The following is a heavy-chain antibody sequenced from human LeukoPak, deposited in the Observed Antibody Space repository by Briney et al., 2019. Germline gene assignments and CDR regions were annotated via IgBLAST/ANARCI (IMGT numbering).Heavy chain of an antibody. CDR3: ARVSGSNYRNYFDY. CDR1: GGSFSSHY. J-gene: IGHJ4*02. D-gene: IGHD2-15*01. CDR2: IYYTGRT. Sequence: SETLSLTCTVSGGSFSSHYWSWIRQPAGKGLEWIGYIYYTGRTNYNPSLESRVTISVDTSKNQFSLKVSSVTAADTAVYYCARVSGSNYRNYFDYWGQGTLVTVSS. V-gene: IGHV4-59*11.